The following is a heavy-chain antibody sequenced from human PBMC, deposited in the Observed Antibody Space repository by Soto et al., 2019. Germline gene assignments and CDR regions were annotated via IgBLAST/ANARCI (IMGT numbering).Heavy chain of an antibody. CDR2: INHSGST. D-gene: IGHD7-27*01. J-gene: IGHJ2*01. CDR1: GGSFSGYY. CDR3: ARGSPWGRYFDL. V-gene: IGHV4-34*01. Sequence: QVQLQQWGAGLLKPAETLSLTCAVYGGSFSGYYWSWIRQPPGKGLEWIGEINHSGSTNYNPSLKSRVTISVDTSKNQFSLKLSSVTAADTAVYYCARGSPWGRYFDLRGRGTLVTVSS.